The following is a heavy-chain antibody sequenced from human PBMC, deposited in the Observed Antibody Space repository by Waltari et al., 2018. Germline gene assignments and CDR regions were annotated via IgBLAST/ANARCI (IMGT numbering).Heavy chain of an antibody. CDR1: GGSFSGYY. D-gene: IGHD3-22*01. Sequence: QVQLQQWGAGLLKPSETLSLTCAVYGGSFSGYYWSWIRQPPGKGLEWIGEINHSGSTNYNPSLKRRVTISVDTSKNQFSLKLSSVTAADTAVYYCARGRRYSSGYPIYYYYGMDVWGQGTTVTVSS. J-gene: IGHJ6*02. V-gene: IGHV4-34*01. CDR2: INHSGST. CDR3: ARGRRYSSGYPIYYYYGMDV.